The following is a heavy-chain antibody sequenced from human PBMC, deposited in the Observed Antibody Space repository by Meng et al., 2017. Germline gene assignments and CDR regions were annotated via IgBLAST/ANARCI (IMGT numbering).Heavy chain of an antibody. Sequence: HVHLGQSGAGVKKPGASVNVSCKASGYTFTGYYMHWVRQAPGQGLEWMGRINPNSGGTTYAQKFQGRVTMTRDTSISTAYMELSRLRSDDTAVYYCARGDWGSLSFDYWGQGTLVTVSS. CDR3: ARGDWGSLSFDY. CDR1: GYTFTGYY. J-gene: IGHJ4*02. V-gene: IGHV1-2*06. CDR2: INPNSGGT. D-gene: IGHD7-27*01.